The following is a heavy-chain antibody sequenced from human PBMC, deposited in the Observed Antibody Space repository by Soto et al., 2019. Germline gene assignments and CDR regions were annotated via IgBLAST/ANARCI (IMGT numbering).Heavy chain of an antibody. CDR2: IYYSGST. J-gene: IGHJ4*02. V-gene: IGHV4-59*01. Sequence: SETLSLTCTVSGGSISSYYWSWVRQPPGKGLERIGYIYYSGSTNHNPSLKSRVTISVDTSKNQFSLKLSSVTAADTAVYYCARVRIAAAGTRYSSGWYIDYWGQGTLVTVSS. CDR3: ARVRIAAAGTRYSSGWYIDY. D-gene: IGHD6-19*01. CDR1: GGSISSYY.